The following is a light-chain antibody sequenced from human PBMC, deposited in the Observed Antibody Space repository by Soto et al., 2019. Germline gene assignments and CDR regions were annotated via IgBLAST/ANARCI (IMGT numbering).Light chain of an antibody. CDR1: QSVSVF. V-gene: IGKV3-11*01. CDR2: DAS. CDR3: QYYDSFRT. J-gene: IGKJ1*01. Sequence: EIVLTQSPATLSLSPGERATLSCRASQSVSVFLAWYQQKSGQAPRLLISDASGRATGIPDRFSGSGSGTDFTLTISRLEPEDFAVYFCQYYDSFRTFGQGTKVDIK.